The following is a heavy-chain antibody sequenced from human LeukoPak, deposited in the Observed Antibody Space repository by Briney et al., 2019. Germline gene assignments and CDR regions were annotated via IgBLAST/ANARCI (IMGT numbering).Heavy chain of an antibody. CDR3: ARGYYDSSGYHRWYFDY. Sequence: ASVKVSCKASGYTFTGYYMHWVRQAPGQGLEWMGWINPNSGGTNYAQKFQGRVTMTRDTSISTAYMELSRLRSDDTAVYYCARGYYDSSGYHRWYFDYWGQGTLVTVSS. V-gene: IGHV1-2*02. CDR1: GYTFTGYY. J-gene: IGHJ4*02. D-gene: IGHD3-22*01. CDR2: INPNSGGT.